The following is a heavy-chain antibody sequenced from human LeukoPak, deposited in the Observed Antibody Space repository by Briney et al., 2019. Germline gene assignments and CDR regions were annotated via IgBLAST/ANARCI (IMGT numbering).Heavy chain of an antibody. D-gene: IGHD5-24*01. Sequence: GGSLRLSCAASGFTVSSNYMSWVRQAPGKGLEWVSVIYSGGSTYYADSVKGRFTISRDNSKNTLYLQMNSLRAEDTAVYYCARDLMATITSSYFAMNVWGQGTTVTVSS. CDR1: GFTVSSNY. J-gene: IGHJ6*02. CDR2: IYSGGST. CDR3: ARDLMATITSSYFAMNV. V-gene: IGHV3-66*01.